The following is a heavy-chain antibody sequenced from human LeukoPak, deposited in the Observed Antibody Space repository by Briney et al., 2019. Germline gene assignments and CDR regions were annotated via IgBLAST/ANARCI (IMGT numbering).Heavy chain of an antibody. CDR3: ASPPGPIYYYDSSGPLFQH. V-gene: IGHV1-69*04. D-gene: IGHD3-22*01. Sequence: ASVKVSCKASGGTFSSYAISWVRQAPGQGLEWMGRIIPILGIANYAQKFQGRVTITADKSTSTAYMELSSLRSEDTAVYYCASPPGPIYYYDSSGPLFQHWGQGTLVTVSS. CDR1: GGTFSSYA. CDR2: IIPILGIA. J-gene: IGHJ1*01.